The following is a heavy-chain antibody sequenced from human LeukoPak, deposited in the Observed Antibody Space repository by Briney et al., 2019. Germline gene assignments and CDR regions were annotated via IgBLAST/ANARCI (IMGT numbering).Heavy chain of an antibody. Sequence: GESLKISCKGSGYSFTNYWIGWVRQMPGKGLEWMGIIYPDDSDTRYSPSFQGQVTISADKSITTAYLQWSSLKASDTAMYYCASKYYYDSSGYYWDEYFQHWGQGTLVTVSS. V-gene: IGHV5-51*01. J-gene: IGHJ1*01. CDR3: ASKYYYDSSGYYWDEYFQH. D-gene: IGHD3-22*01. CDR2: IYPDDSDT. CDR1: GYSFTNYW.